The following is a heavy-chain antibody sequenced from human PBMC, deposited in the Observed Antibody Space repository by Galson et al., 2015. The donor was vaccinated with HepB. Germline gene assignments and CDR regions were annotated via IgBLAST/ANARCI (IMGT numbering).Heavy chain of an antibody. CDR2: ISFDGSNK. Sequence: SLRLSCAAPGFTFSSYAIHWVRQAPGKGLEWVALISFDGSNKYYADSVKGRFTISRDNSKNTLYLQMNSLTTEDTAVYYCASDPGITASGYYYYYGMDVWGQGTTVTVSS. D-gene: IGHD6-13*01. J-gene: IGHJ6*02. V-gene: IGHV3-30-3*01. CDR3: ASDPGITASGYYYYYGMDV. CDR1: GFTFSSYA.